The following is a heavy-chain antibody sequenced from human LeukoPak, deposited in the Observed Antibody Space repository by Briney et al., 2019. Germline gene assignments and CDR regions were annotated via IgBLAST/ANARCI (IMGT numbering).Heavy chain of an antibody. D-gene: IGHD3-10*01. V-gene: IGHV3-74*01. CDR1: GFTFSSYW. J-gene: IGHJ6*02. CDR2: INSDGSST. CDR3: ARDKDGSGSYYGMDV. Sequence: GGSLRLSCAASGFTFSSYWKHWVRQAPGKGLVWVSRINSDGSSTSYVDSVKGRFTISRDNAKNTLYLQMNSLRAEDTAVYYCARDKDGSGSYYGMDVWGQGTTVTVSS.